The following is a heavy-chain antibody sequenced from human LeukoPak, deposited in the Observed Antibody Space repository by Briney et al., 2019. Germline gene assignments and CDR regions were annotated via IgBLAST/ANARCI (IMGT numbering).Heavy chain of an antibody. Sequence: GASVKVSCKASGYTFTDYYLHWVRQAPGQGLEWMGWINPNSGGTNYTQKFQGRVTMTRDTSINTAYMELSRLTSDDTAVYFCATWGLHFDIWGQGTMVIVAS. J-gene: IGHJ3*02. CDR2: INPNSGGT. CDR3: ATWGLHFDI. V-gene: IGHV1-2*02. D-gene: IGHD3-16*01. CDR1: GYTFTDYY.